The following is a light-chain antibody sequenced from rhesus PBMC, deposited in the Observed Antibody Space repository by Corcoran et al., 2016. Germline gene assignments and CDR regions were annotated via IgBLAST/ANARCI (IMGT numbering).Light chain of an antibody. CDR3: SSYASSSAFI. V-gene: IGLV2-13*02. J-gene: IGLJ1*01. CDR2: EFN. CDR1: SSDIGGYNR. Sequence: QAALTQSPSVSGSHGQSVTISCTGTSSDIGGYNRVSWYQQHPGKAPKLMIYEFNKRPSGVADRFSGSKSGNTASLTISGLQAEDEADYYCSSYASSSAFIFGAGTRLTVL.